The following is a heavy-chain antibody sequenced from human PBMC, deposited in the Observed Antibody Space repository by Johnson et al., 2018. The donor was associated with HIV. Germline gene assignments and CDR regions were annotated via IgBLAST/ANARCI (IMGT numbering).Heavy chain of an antibody. CDR2: ISYDGSNK. D-gene: IGHD3-16*01. CDR3: ACLAHDAFDL. J-gene: IGHJ3*01. CDR1: GFTFSSYA. V-gene: IGHV3-30-3*01. Sequence: QVQLVESGGGVVQPGRSLRLSCAASGFTFSSYAMHWVRQAPGKGLEWVAVISYDGSNKYYADSVKGRFTISRDNSKNTLYLQMNSLRAEDTAVYYCACLAHDAFDLWGQGTLVTVSS.